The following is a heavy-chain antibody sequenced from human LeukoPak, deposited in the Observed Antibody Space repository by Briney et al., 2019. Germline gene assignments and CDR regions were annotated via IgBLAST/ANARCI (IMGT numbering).Heavy chain of an antibody. Sequence: GASVKVSCKASGYTFTGYYMHWVRQAPGLGLEWMGWINPNSGGTNYAQKFQGRVTMTRDTSISTAYMELSRLRSDDTAVYYCARDQSIAAAPGAFDIWGQGTMVTVSS. CDR2: INPNSGGT. CDR3: ARDQSIAAAPGAFDI. J-gene: IGHJ3*02. V-gene: IGHV1-2*02. CDR1: GYTFTGYY. D-gene: IGHD6-13*01.